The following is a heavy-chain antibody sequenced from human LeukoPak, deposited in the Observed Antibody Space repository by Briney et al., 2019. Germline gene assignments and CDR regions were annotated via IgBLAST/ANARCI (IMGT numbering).Heavy chain of an antibody. CDR2: INSDGSST. J-gene: IGHJ4*02. V-gene: IGHV3-74*01. CDR1: VFTLISYW. D-gene: IGHD6-19*01. Sequence: GGSLRLSCAASVFTLISYWTHWVRHAPGEGLVCVSRINSDGSSTIHADSVKGRFTISRDNAKNTLYLQMNSLRAEDTAVYYCEREVYSSGWSSFDYWGQGTLVTVSS. CDR3: EREVYSSGWSSFDY.